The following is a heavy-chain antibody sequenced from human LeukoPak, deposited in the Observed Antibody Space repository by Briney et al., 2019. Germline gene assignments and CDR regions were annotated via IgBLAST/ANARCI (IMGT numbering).Heavy chain of an antibody. D-gene: IGHD5-18*01. CDR3: ARAMDTAMVTDY. CDR2: IYSGGST. Sequence: GGSLRLSCAASGFTVSSNYMSWVRQAPGKGLEWVSVIYSGGSTYYADSVKGRFTISRDNSKNTLYLQMNSLRAEDTAVYYCARAMDTAMVTDYWGQGTLVTVSS. CDR1: GFTVSSNY. V-gene: IGHV3-53*01. J-gene: IGHJ4*02.